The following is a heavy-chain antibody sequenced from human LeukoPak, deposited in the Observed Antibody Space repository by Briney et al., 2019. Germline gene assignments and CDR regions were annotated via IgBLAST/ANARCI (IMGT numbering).Heavy chain of an antibody. V-gene: IGHV1-24*01. Sequence: ASVKVSCKISGYSLSDLSIHSARAAPGEGLEWMGGFDSENNKMVYSQKFQGRVTMTEDTSADTAYMELTSLRSEDTAVYFCATDRVYRSSGRSWGFFDYWGQGTLVIVSS. J-gene: IGHJ4*02. CDR1: GYSLSDLS. D-gene: IGHD6-19*01. CDR2: FDSENNKM. CDR3: ATDRVYRSSGRSWGFFDY.